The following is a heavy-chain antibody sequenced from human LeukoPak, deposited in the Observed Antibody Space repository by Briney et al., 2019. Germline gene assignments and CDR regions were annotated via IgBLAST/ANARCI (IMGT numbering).Heavy chain of an antibody. CDR3: AKERSNYHYYYGTDV. J-gene: IGHJ6*02. CDR2: ISGGGDST. CDR1: GFTFSSYA. V-gene: IGHV3-23*01. D-gene: IGHD4-11*01. Sequence: GESLKISCAASGFTFSSYAMSWVRLAPGKGLEWVSTISGGGDSTYYADSVKGRFTISRDNSMNTLYLQVNSLRAEDTAVYYCAKERSNYHYYYGTDVWGQGTTVTVSS.